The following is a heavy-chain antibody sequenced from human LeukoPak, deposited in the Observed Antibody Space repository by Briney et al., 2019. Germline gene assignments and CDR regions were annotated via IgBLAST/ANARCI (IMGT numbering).Heavy chain of an antibody. CDR1: GYSFNKYW. D-gene: IGHD4-17*01. J-gene: IGHJ3*02. V-gene: IGHV5-51*01. Sequence: PGESLKISCQGSGYSFNKYWIAWVRQMPGKGLEWMGMIYLGDSDTRYSPSFQGQVTISADKSISTAYLQWSSLKASDTAMYYCARRTPFGYGDYVYAFDIWGQGTMVTVSS. CDR3: ARRTPFGYGDYVYAFDI. CDR2: IYLGDSDT.